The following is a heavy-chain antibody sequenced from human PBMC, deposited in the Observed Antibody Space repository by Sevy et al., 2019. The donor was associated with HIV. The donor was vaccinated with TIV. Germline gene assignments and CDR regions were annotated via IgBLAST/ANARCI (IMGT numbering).Heavy chain of an antibody. V-gene: IGHV3-23*01. CDR1: EIAFSNYA. CDR2: ISASGRYT. Sequence: GGSLRLSCAASEIAFSNYAMSWVRQAPGKGLEWVSAISASGRYTYYANTVEGRFTISRDNSRNTVDVQMTSLRAEDTAVYDCAKGYCSGGSCPRDYYYYGMDVWGQGTTVTVSS. D-gene: IGHD2-15*01. CDR3: AKGYCSGGSCPRDYYYYGMDV. J-gene: IGHJ6*02.